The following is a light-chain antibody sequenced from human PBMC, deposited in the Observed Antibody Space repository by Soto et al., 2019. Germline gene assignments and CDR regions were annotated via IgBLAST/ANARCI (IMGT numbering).Light chain of an antibody. J-gene: IGKJ1*01. CDR2: RAF. CDR3: QQYNTYWT. V-gene: IGKV1-5*03. Sequence: DVQMTQSPSTLSASVGDRVTLTCRASQSISDWLAWYQQKPGKAPKLLIYRAFNLQTGVPSRFSGSGSGTEFTLTINSLQPDDFGTYYCQQYNTYWTFGPGTKVDIK. CDR1: QSISDW.